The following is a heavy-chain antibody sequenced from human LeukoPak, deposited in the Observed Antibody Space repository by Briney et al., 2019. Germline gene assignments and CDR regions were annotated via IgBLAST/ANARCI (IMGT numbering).Heavy chain of an antibody. CDR1: GGSISSSSYY. Sequence: SETLSLTCTVSGGSISSSSYYWGWIRQPPGKGLEWIGYIYYSGSTNYNPSLKSRVTISVDTSKNQFSLKLSSVTAADTAVYYCARRRLRYFDWLEGDYYYYYMDVWGKGTTVTISS. V-gene: IGHV4-61*05. CDR3: ARRRLRYFDWLEGDYYYYYMDV. D-gene: IGHD3-9*01. CDR2: IYYSGST. J-gene: IGHJ6*03.